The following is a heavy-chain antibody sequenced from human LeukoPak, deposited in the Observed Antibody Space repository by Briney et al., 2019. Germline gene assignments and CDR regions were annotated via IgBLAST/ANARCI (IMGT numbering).Heavy chain of an antibody. J-gene: IGHJ4*02. CDR3: AKDMGSGWYNY. CDR2: ISWSSATI. CDR1: GFTFDDYA. Sequence: GGSLRLSCVASGFTFDDYAMHWVRQAPGKGLEWVSSISWSSATIGYADSVKGRFTISRDNAKNSLYLQMNSLRAEDTALYYCAKDMGSGWYNYWGQGTLVTVSS. D-gene: IGHD6-19*01. V-gene: IGHV3-9*01.